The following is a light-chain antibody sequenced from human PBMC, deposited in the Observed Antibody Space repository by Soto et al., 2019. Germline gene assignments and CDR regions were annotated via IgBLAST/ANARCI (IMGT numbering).Light chain of an antibody. CDR2: GAS. V-gene: IGKV3-15*01. CDR3: QQDSNWAYT. Sequence: EIVMTQSPATLSVSPRERATLSCRASQSVSSNLAWYQQKPGQAPRLLIYGASTRATGIPARFSGSGSGTEFTRTVSSLQSADVAVYYWQQDSNWAYTFGQGTNLEIK. J-gene: IGKJ2*01. CDR1: QSVSSN.